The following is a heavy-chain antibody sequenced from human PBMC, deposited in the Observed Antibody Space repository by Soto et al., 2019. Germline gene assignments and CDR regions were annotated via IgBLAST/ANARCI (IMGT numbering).Heavy chain of an antibody. D-gene: IGHD2-8*01. V-gene: IGHV4-39*01. CDR3: VSQRTSVLTQAYFDY. Sequence: SETLSLTCIVSGGSVSNSNYYWGWIRQSPGKGLEWIGSVYYRGRSYSKSSVKSRVTISVDTSKNQFSLNLNSVTASDTAVYYCVSQRTSVLTQAYFDYWGPGALVTVSS. CDR2: VYYRGRS. CDR1: GGSVSNSNYY. J-gene: IGHJ4*02.